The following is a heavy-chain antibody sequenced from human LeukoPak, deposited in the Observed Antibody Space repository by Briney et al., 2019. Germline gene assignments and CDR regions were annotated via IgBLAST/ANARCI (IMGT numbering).Heavy chain of an antibody. CDR1: GFIFGDHA. J-gene: IGHJ6*02. Sequence: GRSLRLSCAAYGFIFGDHAMSWVRQAPGKGLEWVGFIRSKAYGATIEYAASVEGRFTISRDDPKGIAYLQMNSLETEDTAVYYCARGPILLWIHNGMDVWGPGTTVTVSS. CDR3: ARGPILLWIHNGMDV. CDR2: IRSKAYGATI. V-gene: IGHV3-49*04. D-gene: IGHD3-10*01.